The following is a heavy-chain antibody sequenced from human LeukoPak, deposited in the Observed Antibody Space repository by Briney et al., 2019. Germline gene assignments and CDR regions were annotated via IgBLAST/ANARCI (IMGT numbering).Heavy chain of an antibody. CDR1: GRSFSGYY. CDR3: ARGRVVPAARYYYGMDV. CDR2: INHSGST. Sequence: SETLSLTCAVDGRSFSGYYWSWIRQPPGKGLEWIGEINHSGSTNYSPSLKSRVTISVDTSKNQFSLKLSSVTAADTAVYYCARGRVVPAARYYYGMDVWGQGTTVTVSS. J-gene: IGHJ6*02. V-gene: IGHV4-34*01. D-gene: IGHD2-2*01.